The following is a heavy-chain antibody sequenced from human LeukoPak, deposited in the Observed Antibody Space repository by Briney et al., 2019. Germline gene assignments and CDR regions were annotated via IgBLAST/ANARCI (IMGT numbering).Heavy chain of an antibody. CDR1: GDSLTSHF. Sequence: SETLSLTCNVSGDSLTSHFWSWIRQTPGKGLEWIGYVFHSGTTNYSPSLKSRVTISLDTSKKRVYLRLASVTAADTAVYYCARRMATVTDIFDVWGRGTMVSVSS. D-gene: IGHD5-24*01. J-gene: IGHJ3*01. CDR2: VFHSGTT. CDR3: ARRMATVTDIFDV. V-gene: IGHV4-59*08.